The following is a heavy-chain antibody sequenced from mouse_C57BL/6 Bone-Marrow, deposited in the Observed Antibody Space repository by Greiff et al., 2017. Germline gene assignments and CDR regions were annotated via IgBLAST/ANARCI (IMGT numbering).Heavy chain of an antibody. CDR3: ARGACPFAY. V-gene: IGHV1-53*01. CDR1: GYTFTSYG. J-gene: IGHJ3*01. CDR2: INPSNGGT. Sequence: VQLQQPGPELVKPGASVKMSCKASGYTFTSYGMHWVKQRPGKGLEWIGNINPSNGGTNYNEKFKSKATMTVDKFSSTAYMQLSSPTSDDSAVYYCARGACPFAYWGQGTLVTVSA.